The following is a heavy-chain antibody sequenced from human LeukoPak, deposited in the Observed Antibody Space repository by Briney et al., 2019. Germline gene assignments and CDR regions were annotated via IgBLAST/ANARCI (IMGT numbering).Heavy chain of an antibody. Sequence: PSETLSLTCTVSGGSISSYYWSWIRQPAGKGLEWIGRIYTSGGTDYNPSLKSRVTMSVDTSKNQFSLKLSSVTAADTAVYYCARMSYYYDSSGYDAYAFDIWGQGTMVTVSS. CDR3: ARMSYYYDSSGYDAYAFDI. CDR2: IYTSGGT. J-gene: IGHJ3*02. D-gene: IGHD3-22*01. CDR1: GGSISSYY. V-gene: IGHV4-4*07.